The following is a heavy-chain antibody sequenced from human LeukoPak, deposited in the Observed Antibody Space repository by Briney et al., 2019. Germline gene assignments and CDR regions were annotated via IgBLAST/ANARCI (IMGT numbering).Heavy chain of an antibody. CDR3: AQGRGYYGSGSYLFDY. J-gene: IGHJ4*02. CDR1: GFTFSSYA. Sequence: GGSLRLSCAASGFTFSSYAMSWVRQAPGKGLGWVSVISGSGGNTYYADSVKGRFTIFRDNSKNTLYLQMNSLRAEDTAVYYCAQGRGYYGSGSYLFDYWGQGTLVTVSS. CDR2: ISGSGGNT. V-gene: IGHV3-23*01. D-gene: IGHD3-10*01.